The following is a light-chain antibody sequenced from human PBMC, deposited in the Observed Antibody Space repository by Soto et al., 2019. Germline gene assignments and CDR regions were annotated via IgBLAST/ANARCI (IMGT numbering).Light chain of an antibody. J-gene: IGKJ4*01. V-gene: IGKV3-15*01. CDR2: GAS. CDR1: QSISRT. Sequence: EILMTQSPATLSVSPGEGLTLSCRASQSISRTLAWYQQRPGQAPRLLIYGASSRATGVPARFSGSGSGTEFTLTISSLQSEDFAVYYCQQYGYLVTFGGGTKVEIK. CDR3: QQYGYLVT.